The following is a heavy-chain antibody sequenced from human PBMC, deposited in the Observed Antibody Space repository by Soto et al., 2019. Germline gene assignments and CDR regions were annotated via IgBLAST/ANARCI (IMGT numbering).Heavy chain of an antibody. J-gene: IGHJ6*02. V-gene: IGHV3-30-3*01. CDR1: GFTLSSYA. CDR3: ARGYKQAAITMIVVVPLMDV. D-gene: IGHD3-22*01. Sequence: GSLRLSCAASGFTLSSYAMHWVRQAPGKGLEWVAVISYDGSNKYYADSVKGRFTISRDNSKNTLYLQMNSLRAEDTAVYYCARGYKQAAITMIVVVPLMDVWGQGTTVTVSS. CDR2: ISYDGSNK.